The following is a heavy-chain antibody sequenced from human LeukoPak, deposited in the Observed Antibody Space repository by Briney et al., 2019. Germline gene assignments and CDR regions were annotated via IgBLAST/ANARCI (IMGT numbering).Heavy chain of an antibody. CDR1: GYTFTSYG. J-gene: IGHJ1*01. Sequence: APVKVSCKASGYTFTSYGISWVRQAPGQGLEWMGWISAYNGNTNYAQKLQGRVTMTTDTSTSTAYMELRSLRSDDTAVYYCARTTMVRGVVPPYFQHWGQGTLVTVSS. CDR3: ARTTMVRGVVPPYFQH. D-gene: IGHD3-10*01. V-gene: IGHV1-18*01. CDR2: ISAYNGNT.